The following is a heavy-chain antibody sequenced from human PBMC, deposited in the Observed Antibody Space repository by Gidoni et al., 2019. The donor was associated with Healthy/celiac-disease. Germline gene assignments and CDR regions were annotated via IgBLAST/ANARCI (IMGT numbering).Heavy chain of an antibody. V-gene: IGHV4-34*01. Sequence: QVQLQQWGAGLLKPSETLSLTCAVYGGSFSGYYWSWIRQPPGKGLEWIGEINHSGSTNYNPSLKSRVTISVDTSKNQFSLKLSSVTAADTAVYYCARGRRGWSGYWGQGTLVTVSS. D-gene: IGHD6-19*01. CDR2: INHSGST. J-gene: IGHJ4*02. CDR1: GGSFSGYY. CDR3: ARGRRGWSGY.